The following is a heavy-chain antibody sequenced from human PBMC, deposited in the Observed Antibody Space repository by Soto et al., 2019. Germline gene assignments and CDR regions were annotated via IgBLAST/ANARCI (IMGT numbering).Heavy chain of an antibody. CDR3: AGVRDVVVVPYYGMDV. J-gene: IGHJ6*02. V-gene: IGHV1-69*01. CDR1: GGTFSSFA. D-gene: IGHD2-2*01. Sequence: QVQLVQSGAEVRKPGSSVKVSCKASGGTFSSFAISWVRQAPGQGLEWMGGIIPIFATTNYAEKFQGRVTITAAESTSTAYMELGSLRSEDTAVYYCAGVRDVVVVPYYGMDVWGQGTTVTVSS. CDR2: IIPIFATT.